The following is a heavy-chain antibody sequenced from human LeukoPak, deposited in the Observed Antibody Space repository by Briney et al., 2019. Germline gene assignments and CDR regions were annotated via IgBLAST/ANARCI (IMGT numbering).Heavy chain of an antibody. CDR1: SYTFTSYG. Sequence: ASVKVSCKASSYTFTSYGISWVRQAPGQGLEWMGWISAYNGNTNYAQKLQGRVTMTTDTSTGTAYMELRSLRSDDTAVYCCARGRNYYDSSGYYLGWGQGTLVTVSS. J-gene: IGHJ4*02. D-gene: IGHD3-22*01. CDR2: ISAYNGNT. V-gene: IGHV1-18*01. CDR3: ARGRNYYDSSGYYLG.